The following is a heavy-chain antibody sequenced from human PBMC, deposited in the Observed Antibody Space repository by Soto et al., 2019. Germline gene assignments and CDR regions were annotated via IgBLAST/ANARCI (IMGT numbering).Heavy chain of an antibody. CDR2: ISSSSTI. CDR3: ARERGSGWTFDY. D-gene: IGHD6-19*01. V-gene: IGHV3-48*01. J-gene: IGHJ4*02. Sequence: GESLRLSSAASGFTFSTYSMNWVRQAPGKGLEWVSSISSSSTIYYADPVKGRFTISRDNVQNSLYLQMHSLRAEDTAVYYCARERGSGWTFDYWGQGTLVTVSS. CDR1: GFTFSTYS.